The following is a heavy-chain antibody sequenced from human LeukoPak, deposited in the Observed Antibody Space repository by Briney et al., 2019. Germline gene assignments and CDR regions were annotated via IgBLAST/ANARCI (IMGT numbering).Heavy chain of an antibody. Sequence: PGGSLRLSCAASGFTFSSYSMNWVRQAPGKGLEWVSYISSSSSTIYYADSVKGRFTISRDNAKNSLYLQMNSLRAEDTAVYYCAREVGSSWSPPRFDYWGQGTLVTVSS. V-gene: IGHV3-48*04. CDR1: GFTFSSYS. CDR2: ISSSSSTI. J-gene: IGHJ4*02. D-gene: IGHD6-13*01. CDR3: AREVGSSWSPPRFDY.